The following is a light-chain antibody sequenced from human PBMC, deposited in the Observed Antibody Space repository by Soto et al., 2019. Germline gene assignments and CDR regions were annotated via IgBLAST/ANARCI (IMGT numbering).Light chain of an antibody. J-gene: IGKJ1*01. CDR3: QQYNTYPWT. CDR2: KAS. Sequence: DIPMTQSPSTLSASVGDRVTITCRASQSISSWLAWYQQKPGKAPKVLIYKASSLESGVPSSFSGSGSVPEFTLTISSLQPDDFATYYCQQYNTYPWTFGQGTQVEIK. CDR1: QSISSW. V-gene: IGKV1-5*03.